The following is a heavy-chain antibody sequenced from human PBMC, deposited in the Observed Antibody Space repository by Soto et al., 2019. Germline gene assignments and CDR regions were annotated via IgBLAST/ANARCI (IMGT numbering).Heavy chain of an antibody. D-gene: IGHD6-19*01. V-gene: IGHV3-23*01. J-gene: IGHJ4*02. CDR1: GFTFSSYA. CDR3: ATAVAGRFDY. Sequence: EVQLLESGGGLVQPGGSLRPSCAASGFTFSSYAMSWVGQAPGKGLEWVSAISGSGGSTYYADSVKGRFTISRDNSKNTLYLQMNSLRAEDTAVYYCATAVAGRFDYWGQGTLVTVSS. CDR2: ISGSGGST.